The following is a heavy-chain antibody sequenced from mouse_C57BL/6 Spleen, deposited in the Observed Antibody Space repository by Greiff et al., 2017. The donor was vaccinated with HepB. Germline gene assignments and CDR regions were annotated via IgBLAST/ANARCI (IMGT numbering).Heavy chain of an antibody. CDR3: ARDYGSSLLGYFDV. J-gene: IGHJ1*03. CDR2: IDPSDSET. V-gene: IGHV1-52*01. D-gene: IGHD1-1*01. Sequence: QVQLQQPGAELVRPGSSVKLSCKASGYTFTSYWMHWVKQRPIQGLEWIGNIDPSDSETHYNQKFRDKATLTVDKSSSTAYMQLSSLTSEDSAVYYCARDYGSSLLGYFDVWGTGTTVTVSS. CDR1: GYTFTSYW.